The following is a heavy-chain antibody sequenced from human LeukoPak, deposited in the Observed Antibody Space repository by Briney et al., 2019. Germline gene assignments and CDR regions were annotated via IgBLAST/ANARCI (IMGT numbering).Heavy chain of an antibody. CDR3: ARGAAGYSYG. CDR1: GGSISSSSYY. V-gene: IGHV4-39*07. Sequence: SETLSLTCTVSGGSISSSSYYWGWIRQPPGKGLEWIGSIYYSGNTYYSPSLKSRVTISVDTSKNQFSLRLSSVTAADTAVYYCARGAAGYSYGWGQGTLVTVSS. CDR2: IYYSGNT. D-gene: IGHD5-18*01. J-gene: IGHJ4*02.